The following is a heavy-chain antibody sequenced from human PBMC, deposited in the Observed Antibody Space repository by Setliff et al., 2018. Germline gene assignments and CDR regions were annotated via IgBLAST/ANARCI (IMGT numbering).Heavy chain of an antibody. D-gene: IGHD6-19*01. CDR2: INPHSGGT. J-gene: IGHJ5*02. CDR3: ARATRDSGGWYYEYNWFDP. CDR1: GYTFSAYY. Sequence: ASVKVSCKASGYTFSAYYIHWVRQAPGQGLEWMGWINPHSGGTNFPQTFQGRATMTRDTSINTAYMELSTLTSDDTAVYFCARATRDSGGWYYEYNWFDPWGQGTLVTVSS. V-gene: IGHV1-2*02.